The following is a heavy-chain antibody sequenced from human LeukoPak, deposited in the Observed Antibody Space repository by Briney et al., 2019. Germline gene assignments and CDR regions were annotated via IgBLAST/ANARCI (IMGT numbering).Heavy chain of an antibody. D-gene: IGHD6-6*01. CDR1: GGTFSSYA. CDR3: ARRIAARPAHFDY. CDR2: IIPIFGTA. J-gene: IGHJ4*02. Sequence: GASVTVSCKASGGTFSSYAISWVRQAPGQGLEWMGGIIPIFGTANYAQKFQGRVTITADKSTSTAYMELSSLRSEDTAVYYCARRIAARPAHFDYWGQGTLVTVSS. V-gene: IGHV1-69*06.